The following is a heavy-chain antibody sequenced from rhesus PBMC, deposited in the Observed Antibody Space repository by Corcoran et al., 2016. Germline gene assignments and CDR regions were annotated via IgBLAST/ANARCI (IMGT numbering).Heavy chain of an antibody. V-gene: IGHV3-10*01. CDR2: INPNGGTT. CDR3: TRHLGSFGFDY. J-gene: IGHJ4*01. D-gene: IGHD3-3*01. Sequence: EVQLVESGGGLVQPGGSLRLSCAASGFTFSDDYMEWVRQAPGKGLEWVGQINPNGGTTFLSDSVKGRFTISRDNAKNTLYLQINSLEIEDTAVYYCTRHLGSFGFDYWGQGVLVTVSS. CDR1: GFTFSDDY.